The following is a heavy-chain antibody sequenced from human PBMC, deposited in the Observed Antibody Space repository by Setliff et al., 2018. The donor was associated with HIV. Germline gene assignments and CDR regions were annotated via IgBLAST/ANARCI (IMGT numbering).Heavy chain of an antibody. CDR2: IVVGRGNT. J-gene: IGHJ3*02. CDR3: VADPSISMVRGLILGSTFDI. V-gene: IGHV1-58*01. Sequence: SVKVSCKASGDTFSNSLVTWVRQAPGQGLEWMGWIVVGRGNTNYAQQFQGRVTITRDMSTSTAYMELSSLRSEDTAVYYCVADPSISMVRGLILGSTFDIWGQGTMVTVSS. CDR1: GDTFSNSL. D-gene: IGHD3-10*01.